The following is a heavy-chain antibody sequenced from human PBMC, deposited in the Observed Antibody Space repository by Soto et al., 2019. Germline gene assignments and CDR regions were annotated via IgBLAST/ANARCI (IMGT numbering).Heavy chain of an antibody. CDR2: ISGSGGST. D-gene: IGHD1-26*01. V-gene: IGHV3-23*04. J-gene: IGHJ4*02. CDR3: ANRIVGATADY. Sequence: VQLVQSGAEVKKPGSSVKVSCKASGGTFSSYAISWVRQAPGKGLEWVSAISGSGGSTYYADSVKGRFAISRDNSKNTLYLQMNSLRAEDTAVYYCANRIVGATADYWGQGTLVTVSS. CDR1: GGTFSSYA.